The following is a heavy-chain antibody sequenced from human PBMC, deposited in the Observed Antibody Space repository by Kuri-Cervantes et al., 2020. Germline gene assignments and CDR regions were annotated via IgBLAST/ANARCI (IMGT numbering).Heavy chain of an antibody. Sequence: GESLKISCAASGFTFSDYYMSWIRQAPGKGLEWVSYISSSGSTIYYADSVRGRFTISRDNAKNSLYLQMNSLRAEDTAVYYCASGGTGGWNNYFDYWGQGTLVTVSS. CDR1: GFTFSDYY. CDR2: ISSSGSTI. D-gene: IGHD6-19*01. V-gene: IGHV3-11*01. J-gene: IGHJ4*02. CDR3: ASGGTGGWNNYFDY.